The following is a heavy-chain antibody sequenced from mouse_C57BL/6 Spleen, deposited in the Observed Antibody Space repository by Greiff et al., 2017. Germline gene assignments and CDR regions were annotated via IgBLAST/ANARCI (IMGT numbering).Heavy chain of an antibody. CDR2: ISYDGRN. CDR1: GYSITSGYY. CDR3: ARDRRGMDY. V-gene: IGHV3-6*01. J-gene: IGHJ4*01. Sequence: ESGPGLVKPSQSLSLTCSVTGYSITSGYYWNWIRPFPGNNLEWLGYISYDGRNNYTPSLKNRISLTRDTSKNQFFLKLNSVTTEDTATCDSARDRRGMDYGGQGTLVTVSS.